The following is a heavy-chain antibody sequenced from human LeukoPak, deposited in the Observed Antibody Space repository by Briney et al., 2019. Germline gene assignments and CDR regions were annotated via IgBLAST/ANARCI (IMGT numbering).Heavy chain of an antibody. CDR2: ISSSGDT. Sequence: SETLSLTCTVSGGSISSHYWSWIRQPPGKGLEWIGYISSSGDTNYNPSLKSRVTISADMSRNQFSLELRSVTAADTAVYYCARDRPFASDNQILGYYGMDVWGQGTTVTVSS. D-gene: IGHD3-3*01. V-gene: IGHV4-4*08. CDR3: ARDRPFASDNQILGYYGMDV. CDR1: GGSISSHY. J-gene: IGHJ6*02.